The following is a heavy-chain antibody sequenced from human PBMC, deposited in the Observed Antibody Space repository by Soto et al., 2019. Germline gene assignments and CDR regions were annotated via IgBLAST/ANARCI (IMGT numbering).Heavy chain of an antibody. CDR2: ISGSGGSI. D-gene: IGHD2-8*02. CDR3: AKDHTGPVYYYDMDV. Sequence: GGSLRLSCAVSGFTFGGYAMNWVRQFPGKGLEWVSSISGSGGSIYTADSVKGRFTISRDNSKNTLYLQMNSLRVEDTAVYYCAKDHTGPVYYYDMDVWGQGTTVTVSS. CDR1: GFTFGGYA. V-gene: IGHV3-23*01. J-gene: IGHJ6*02.